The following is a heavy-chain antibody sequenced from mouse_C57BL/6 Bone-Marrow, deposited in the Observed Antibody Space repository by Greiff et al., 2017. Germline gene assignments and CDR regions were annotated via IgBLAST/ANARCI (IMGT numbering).Heavy chain of an antibody. Sequence: EVKLMESGGGLVQPGGSLKLSCAASGFTFSDYYMYWVRQTPEKRLEWVAYISNGGGSTYYPDTVKGRFTISRDNAKNTLYLQMSRLKSEDTAMYYCASDLLWLPFAYWGQGTLVTVSA. V-gene: IGHV5-12*01. D-gene: IGHD2-2*01. J-gene: IGHJ3*01. CDR3: ASDLLWLPFAY. CDR1: GFTFSDYY. CDR2: ISNGGGST.